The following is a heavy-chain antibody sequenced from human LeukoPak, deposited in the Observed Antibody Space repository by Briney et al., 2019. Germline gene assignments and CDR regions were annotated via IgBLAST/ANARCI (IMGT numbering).Heavy chain of an antibody. Sequence: ASVKVSCKASGYTFTSYDMHWVRQAPGQGLEWMGIINPSGGSTSYAQKFQGRVTMTRDTSTSTVYMELSSLRSEDTAVCYCAREDGYNNWFDPWGQGTLVTVSS. V-gene: IGHV1-46*01. CDR2: INPSGGST. CDR3: AREDGYNNWFDP. D-gene: IGHD2-21*02. J-gene: IGHJ5*02. CDR1: GYTFTSYD.